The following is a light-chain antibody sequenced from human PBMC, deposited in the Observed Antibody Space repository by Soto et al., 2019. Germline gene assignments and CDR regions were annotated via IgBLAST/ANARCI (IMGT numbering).Light chain of an antibody. CDR2: DAF. Sequence: EIVLTQSPATLSLSPGERVTLSCRASQSVSIYLAWYQQKPGQAPRLLIYDAFNRATGIPARFSGSGSGTDFTLTISSLEPEDFAVYYCQQRSSWPITFGQGTRLEIK. CDR3: QQRSSWPIT. CDR1: QSVSIY. V-gene: IGKV3-11*01. J-gene: IGKJ5*01.